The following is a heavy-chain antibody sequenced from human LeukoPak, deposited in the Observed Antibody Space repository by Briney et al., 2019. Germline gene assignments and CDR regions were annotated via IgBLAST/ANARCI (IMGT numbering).Heavy chain of an antibody. V-gene: IGHV3-23*01. CDR3: AIMHGYYDGTGYWVQ. Sequence: GGSLRLSCAASGFTFASYGMSWVRQAPGKGLEWVSFITTNGSRTSYADSVEGRFTISRDNPRNTLYMQMNSLRDEDTAVYYCAIMHGYYDGTGYWVQRGQGTLVTVSS. D-gene: IGHD3-22*01. CDR2: ITTNGSRT. CDR1: GFTFASYG. J-gene: IGHJ1*01.